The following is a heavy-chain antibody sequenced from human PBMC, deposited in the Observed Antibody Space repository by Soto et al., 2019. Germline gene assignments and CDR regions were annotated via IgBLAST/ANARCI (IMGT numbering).Heavy chain of an antibody. CDR2: IYYSGST. J-gene: IGHJ4*02. CDR1: GGSVSSGRYY. Sequence: PSETLSLTCTVSGGSVSSGRYYWSWIRQPPGKGLEWIGYIYYSGSTNYNPSLKSRVTISVDTSKNQFSLKLSSVTAADTAVYYCARAPILWFGELLYFDYWGQGTLVTVSS. CDR3: ARAPILWFGELLYFDY. D-gene: IGHD3-10*01. V-gene: IGHV4-61*01.